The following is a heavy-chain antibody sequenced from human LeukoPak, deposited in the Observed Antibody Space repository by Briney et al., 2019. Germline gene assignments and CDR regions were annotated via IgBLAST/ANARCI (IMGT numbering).Heavy chain of an antibody. V-gene: IGHV3-7*01. Sequence: PGGSLRLSCAASGFTFSSFNMNWVRQAPGKAMEWVANIKQDGSEKYYVDSVKGRFTISRDNAKNSLYLQMNSLRAEDTAVYYCARDGGYSYGLWDYYYYYMDVWGKGTTVTVSS. J-gene: IGHJ6*03. D-gene: IGHD5-18*01. CDR1: GFTFSSFN. CDR3: ARDGGYSYGLWDYYYYYMDV. CDR2: IKQDGSEK.